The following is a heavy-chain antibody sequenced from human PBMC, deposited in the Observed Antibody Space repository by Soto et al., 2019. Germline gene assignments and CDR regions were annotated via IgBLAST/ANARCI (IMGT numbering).Heavy chain of an antibody. CDR2: ISYYGSNK. CDR1: GFAFSSNA. Sequence: GGSLSLSCAASGFAFSSNAMNWVRQAPGKGLEWVAVISYYGSNKKYADSVKGRFTISRDDSKNTLYLQMNSLRAEDTAVYYCARSDYYRSRSYYLFDYWGQGSLVTVSA. J-gene: IGHJ4*02. CDR3: ARSDYYRSRSYYLFDY. D-gene: IGHD1-26*01. V-gene: IGHV3-30-3*01.